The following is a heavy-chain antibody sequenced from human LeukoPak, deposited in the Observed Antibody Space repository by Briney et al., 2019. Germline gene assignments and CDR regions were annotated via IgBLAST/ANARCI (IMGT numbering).Heavy chain of an antibody. CDR1: GYTFTGHY. J-gene: IGHJ4*02. V-gene: IGHV1-2*02. CDR3: ATVSSGWSIYYFDY. D-gene: IGHD6-19*01. CDR2: INPNSGDT. Sequence: GASVKASCKASGYTFTGHYMHWVRQAPGQGLEWMGWINPNSGDTNYAQKFQGRVTMTRDTSISTAYMELGRLRSDDTAVYYCATVSSGWSIYYFDYWGQGTLVTVSS.